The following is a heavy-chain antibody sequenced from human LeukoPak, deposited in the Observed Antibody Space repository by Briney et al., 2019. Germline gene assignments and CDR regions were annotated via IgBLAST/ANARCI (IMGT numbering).Heavy chain of an antibody. CDR2: IRSKAYGGTT. D-gene: IGHD3-10*01. J-gene: IGHJ5*02. CDR1: GFTFGDYA. Sequence: GGSQRLSCTASGFTFGDYAMSWFRQAPGKGLEWVGFIRSKAYGGTTEYAASVKGRFTISRDDSKSIAYLQMNSLKTEDTAVYYCTRSMVRGAINWFDPWGQGTLVTVSS. V-gene: IGHV3-49*03. CDR3: TRSMVRGAINWFDP.